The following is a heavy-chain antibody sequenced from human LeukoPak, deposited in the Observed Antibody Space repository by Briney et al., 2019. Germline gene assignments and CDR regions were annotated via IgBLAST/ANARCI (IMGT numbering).Heavy chain of an antibody. Sequence: GGSLRLSCVVSGFTVSNNYMSWVRQAPRKGLEWVSLIYSGGSTYYADSVKGRFTISRDNSKNTLYLQMNSLRAEDTAVYYCARVYSSSGDYWGQGTLVTVSS. J-gene: IGHJ4*02. CDR2: IYSGGST. CDR1: GFTVSNNY. V-gene: IGHV3-66*02. CDR3: ARVYSSSGDY. D-gene: IGHD6-6*01.